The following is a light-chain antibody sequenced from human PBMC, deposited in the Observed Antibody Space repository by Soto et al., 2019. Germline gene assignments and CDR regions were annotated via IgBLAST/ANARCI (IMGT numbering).Light chain of an antibody. V-gene: IGKV3-20*01. CDR2: GAS. Sequence: EIVLTQSPVTLSLSPGERATLSCRASQSIGSSYLAWYQQKPGQAPRLLVYGASSRATGIPDRFSGSGSGTDFTLTIRRLEPEDFAVYYCQQYGSSRTFGQGTKV. CDR3: QQYGSSRT. CDR1: QSIGSSY. J-gene: IGKJ1*01.